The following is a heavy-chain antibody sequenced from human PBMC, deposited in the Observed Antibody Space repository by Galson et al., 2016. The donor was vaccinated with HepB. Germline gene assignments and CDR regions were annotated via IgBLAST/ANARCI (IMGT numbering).Heavy chain of an antibody. D-gene: IGHD3-16*01. CDR2: IYWDDDK. J-gene: IGHJ4*02. V-gene: IGHV2-5*02. CDR1: GFSLSTSGVG. Sequence: PALVKPTQTLTLTCTFSGFSLSTSGVGVGWIRQPPGKALEWLALIYWDDDKRYSPSLKSRLTITKDTSKNQVVLTMTNMDPVDTATYYCVHLTMGEFLEGFDYWGQGTLVTVSS. CDR3: VHLTMGEFLEGFDY.